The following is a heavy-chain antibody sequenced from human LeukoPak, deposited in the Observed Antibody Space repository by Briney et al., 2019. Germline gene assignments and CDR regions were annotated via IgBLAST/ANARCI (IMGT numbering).Heavy chain of an antibody. V-gene: IGHV4-4*07. D-gene: IGHD3-10*01. Sequence: PSETLSLTCTVSGASISSYYWSWIRQPAGKGLEWIGRGSTSGSTNYNPSLKSRVTMSVETSKNQFSLKLSSVTAADTAVYYCARDSYFGSGDYYIDYWGQGTLVTVSS. CDR3: ARDSYFGSGDYYIDY. CDR2: GSTSGST. J-gene: IGHJ4*02. CDR1: GASISSYY.